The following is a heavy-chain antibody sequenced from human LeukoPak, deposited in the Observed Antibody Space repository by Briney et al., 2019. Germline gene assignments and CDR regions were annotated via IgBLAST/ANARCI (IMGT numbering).Heavy chain of an antibody. D-gene: IGHD3-3*01. J-gene: IGHJ3*02. CDR3: ARGLTIFGEGAFDI. CDR2: INHSGST. V-gene: IGHV4-34*01. Sequence: SETLSLTCAVYGGSFSGYYWSWLRQPPGKGLEWIGEINHSGSTNYNPSLKSRVTISVDPSKNQFSLKLSSVTAADTAVYYCARGLTIFGEGAFDIWGQGTMVTVSS. CDR1: GGSFSGYY.